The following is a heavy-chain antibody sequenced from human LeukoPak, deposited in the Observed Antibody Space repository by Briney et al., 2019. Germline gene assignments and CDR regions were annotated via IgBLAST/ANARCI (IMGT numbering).Heavy chain of an antibody. D-gene: IGHD5/OR15-5a*01. V-gene: IGHV4-4*07. CDR3: ARESTYPLDYYYYMDV. CDR1: GGSISSYY. Sequence: SETLSLTCTVSGGSISSYYWSWIRQPAGKGLEWIGRIYTSGSTNYNPSLKSRVTMSVDTSKNQFSLKLSSVTAADTPVYYCARESTYPLDYYYYMDVWGKGTTVTVSS. J-gene: IGHJ6*03. CDR2: IYTSGST.